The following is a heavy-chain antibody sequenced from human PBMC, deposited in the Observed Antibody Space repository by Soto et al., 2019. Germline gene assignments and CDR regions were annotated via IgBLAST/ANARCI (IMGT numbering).Heavy chain of an antibody. J-gene: IGHJ6*02. CDR2: INPSGGST. D-gene: IGHD6-6*01. V-gene: IGHV1-46*01. CDR1: GYALTSYY. CDR3: ARGHSWQLTPGGMAV. Sequence: GXSLKVAWKASGYALTSYYVHWVRQAPGQGLEWMGIINPSGGSTSYAQKFQGRVTMTRDTSTSTVYMELSSLRSEDTAVYYCARGHSWQLTPGGMAVCGPGTTVTV.